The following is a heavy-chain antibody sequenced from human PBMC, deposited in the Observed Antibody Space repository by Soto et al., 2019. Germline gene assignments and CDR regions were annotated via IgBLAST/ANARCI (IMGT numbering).Heavy chain of an antibody. CDR3: ARPGLNYYGSGSYYDYGMDV. CDR2: IYPGASDT. V-gene: IGHV5-51*01. Sequence: PGESLKISCKGSGYSFTSYWIGWVRQMPGKGLEWMGIIYPGASDTRYGPSFQGEVTISADKSISTAYLQWSSLKASDTAMYYCARPGLNYYGSGSYYDYGMDVWGQGTTVTVSS. D-gene: IGHD3-10*01. J-gene: IGHJ6*02. CDR1: GYSFTSYW.